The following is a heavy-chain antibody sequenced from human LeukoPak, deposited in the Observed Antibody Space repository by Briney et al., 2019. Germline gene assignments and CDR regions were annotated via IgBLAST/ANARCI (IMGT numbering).Heavy chain of an antibody. CDR2: IKQDGSAK. CDR1: GFTFSDYW. J-gene: IGHJ4*02. CDR3: ARWRGSTSERSDY. Sequence: GGSLRLSCTASGFTFSDYWMTWVRRASGKGLEWVANIKQDGSAKYYVDSVKGRFTISRDNAKNSLYLQMDSLRVEDTATYYCARWRGSTSERSDYWGQGTLVTVSS. D-gene: IGHD2-2*01. V-gene: IGHV3-7*01.